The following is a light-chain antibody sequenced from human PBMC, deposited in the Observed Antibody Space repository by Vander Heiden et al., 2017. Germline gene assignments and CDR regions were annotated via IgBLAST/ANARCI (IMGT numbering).Light chain of an antibody. Sequence: QSVLTPPPSLSGAPGPRVTLSCTGSSSNIGAGYDVHWYQQLPGTAPKLLIYGNSNRPSGVPDRFSGSKSGTSASLAITGLQAEDEADYYCQSYDSSLSGYVFGTGTKVTVL. V-gene: IGLV1-40*01. CDR1: SSNIGAGYD. CDR2: GNS. CDR3: QSYDSSLSGYV. J-gene: IGLJ1*01.